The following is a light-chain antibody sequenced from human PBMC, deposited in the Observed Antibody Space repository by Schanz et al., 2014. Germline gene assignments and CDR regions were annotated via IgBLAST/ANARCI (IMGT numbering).Light chain of an antibody. CDR2: EVT. Sequence: QSALTQPASVSGSPGQSVTISCTGTSSDVGGYNYVSWYQHHPDKVPKLLIYEVTYRPSGVSNRFSGSKSGDTASLTISGLQAEDEADYYCSSYTSVSTWVFGGGTKLTVL. V-gene: IGLV2-14*01. J-gene: IGLJ3*02. CDR1: SSDVGGYNY. CDR3: SSYTSVSTWV.